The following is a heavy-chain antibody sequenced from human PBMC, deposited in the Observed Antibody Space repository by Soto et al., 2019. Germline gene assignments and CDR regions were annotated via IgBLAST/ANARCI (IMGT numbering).Heavy chain of an antibody. CDR2: VYYTGST. CDR3: ARGRWFDP. V-gene: IGHV4-59*01. CDR1: GGYNIADY. Sequence: SAALSRTCTVSGGYNIADYCNWIRQPPGKGLELIGYVYYTGSTNYNPSLKSRVSLSLDPSKNQFSLNLSSVTAADTAVYFCARGRWFDPWGQGTLVAVSS. J-gene: IGHJ5*02.